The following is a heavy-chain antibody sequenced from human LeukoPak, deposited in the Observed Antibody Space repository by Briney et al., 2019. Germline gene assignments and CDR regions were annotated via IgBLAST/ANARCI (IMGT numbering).Heavy chain of an antibody. CDR3: AREWPGGYSDS. D-gene: IGHD5-12*01. J-gene: IGHJ4*02. CDR1: GGSFSGYY. Sequence: SETLSLTCAVHGGSFSGYYWSWIRQPPGKGLEWIGEVSDSGSTKYNPSLKSRVTISVDTSKNQFSLKLSSVTAADTAVYYCAREWPGGYSDSWGQGTLVTVSS. V-gene: IGHV4-34*01. CDR2: VSDSGST.